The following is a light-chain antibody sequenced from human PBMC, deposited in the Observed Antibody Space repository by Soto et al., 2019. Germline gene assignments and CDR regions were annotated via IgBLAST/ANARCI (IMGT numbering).Light chain of an antibody. CDR3: VLYMGSGISV. CDR2: STN. J-gene: IGLJ2*01. Sequence: QTVVTQDPSFSVSPGGTVTLTCGLSSGSVSTSYYPSWYQQNPGQAPRTLIYSTNTRSSGVPDRFSGSILGNKAALTITGAQAEDESDYYCVLYMGSGISVFGGGTKLTVL. CDR1: SGSVSTSYY. V-gene: IGLV8-61*01.